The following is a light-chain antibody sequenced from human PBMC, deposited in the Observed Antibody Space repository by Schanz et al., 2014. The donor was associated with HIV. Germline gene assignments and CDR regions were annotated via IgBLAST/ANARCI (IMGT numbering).Light chain of an antibody. CDR2: END. CDR3: QSSDDDDPGL. J-gene: IGLJ3*02. CDR1: SGSIASAY. Sequence: NFMLTQPHSVSESPGKTVIISCTRSSGSIASAYVQGYQQRPGSAPTTLIYENDQRHSGVPDRFSGSIDSSSNSASLTISGLQPEDEGDYYCQSSDDDDPGLFGGGTKLTVL. V-gene: IGLV6-57*04.